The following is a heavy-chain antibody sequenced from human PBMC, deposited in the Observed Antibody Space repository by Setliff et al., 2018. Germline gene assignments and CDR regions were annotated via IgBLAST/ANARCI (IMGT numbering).Heavy chain of an antibody. Sequence: HPGGSLRLSCAASGFNFNNYWMSWVRQAPGKGLEWVANIKQDGSEKHSMGSVKGRFTISRDNAKNVVYLQMNNLRAEDTAVYYCARDDPLFLAGYPFFDYWGQGILVTVSS. CDR1: GFNFNNYW. V-gene: IGHV3-7*01. CDR3: ARDDPLFLAGYPFFDY. CDR2: IKQDGSEK. D-gene: IGHD3-16*02. J-gene: IGHJ4*02.